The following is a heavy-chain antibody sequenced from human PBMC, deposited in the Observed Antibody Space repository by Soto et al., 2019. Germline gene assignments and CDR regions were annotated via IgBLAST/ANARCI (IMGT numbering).Heavy chain of an antibody. D-gene: IGHD2-8*01. V-gene: IGHV3-7*01. CDR3: ASGVLMVYAGNY. Sequence: GGSLTLSCAASGFPFSSYWMSWVRQAPGKGLEWVANIKQDGSEKYYVDSVKGRFTISRDNAKNSLYLQMNSLRAEDTAVYYCASGVLMVYAGNYWGQGTLVTVSS. J-gene: IGHJ4*02. CDR1: GFPFSSYW. CDR2: IKQDGSEK.